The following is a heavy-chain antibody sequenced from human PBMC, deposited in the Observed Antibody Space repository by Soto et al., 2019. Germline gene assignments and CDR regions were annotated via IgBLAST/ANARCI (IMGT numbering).Heavy chain of an antibody. CDR1: GGSISSYY. V-gene: IGHV4-59*01. D-gene: IGHD6-13*01. CDR3: ARDKGVRIAAAGYYYYGMDV. Sequence: SETLSLTCTVSGGSISSYYWSWIRQPPGKGLEWIGYIYYSGSTNYNPSLKSRVTISVDTSKNQFSLKLSSVTAADTAVYYCARDKGVRIAAAGYYYYGMDVWGQGTTVT. CDR2: IYYSGST. J-gene: IGHJ6*02.